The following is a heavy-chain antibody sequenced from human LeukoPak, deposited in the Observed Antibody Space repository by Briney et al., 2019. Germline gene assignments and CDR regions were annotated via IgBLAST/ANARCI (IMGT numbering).Heavy chain of an antibody. CDR2: ISAYNGNT. Sequence: ASVKVSCKASGYTFTSYGISWVRQAPGQGLEWMVWISAYNGNTNYAQKLQGRVTMTTDTSTSTAYMELRSLRSDDTAVYYCAVATPLWYFDLWGRGTLVTVSS. CDR1: GYTFTSYG. D-gene: IGHD2-15*01. J-gene: IGHJ2*01. V-gene: IGHV1-18*01. CDR3: AVATPLWYFDL.